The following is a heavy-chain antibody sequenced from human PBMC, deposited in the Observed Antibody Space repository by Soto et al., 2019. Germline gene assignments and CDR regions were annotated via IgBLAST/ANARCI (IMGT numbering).Heavy chain of an antibody. Sequence: QVQLVESGGGVVQPGRSLRLSCAASGFTFSSYAMHWVRQAPGKGLGWVAVISYDGSNKYYADSVKGRFTISRDNSKNTLYLQMNSRRAEDTAVYYCASLGNTYYYGSGSFRNGFDPWGQGTLVTVSS. CDR1: GFTFSSYA. CDR3: ASLGNTYYYGSGSFRNGFDP. V-gene: IGHV3-30-3*01. J-gene: IGHJ5*02. CDR2: ISYDGSNK. D-gene: IGHD3-10*01.